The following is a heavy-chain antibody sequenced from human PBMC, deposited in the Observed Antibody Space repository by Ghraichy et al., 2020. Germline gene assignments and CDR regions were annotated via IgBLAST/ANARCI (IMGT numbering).Heavy chain of an antibody. CDR1: GGSINNYY. V-gene: IGHV4-59*01. J-gene: IGHJ6*02. CDR3: ARGPSSISSPGPTYYYYFGMDV. CDR2: IFYSGNT. Sequence: SETLSLTCTVSGGSINNYYWNWIRHSPGKGLEWIASIFYSGNTNYNPSLGSRVNISVDTSKNQFSLNLRSVTAADTSVYYCARGPSSISSPGPTYYYYFGMDVWGQGTTVTVSS. D-gene: IGHD6-13*01.